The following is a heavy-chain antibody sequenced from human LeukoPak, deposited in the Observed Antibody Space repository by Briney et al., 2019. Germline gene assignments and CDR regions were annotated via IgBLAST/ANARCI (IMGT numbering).Heavy chain of an antibody. D-gene: IGHD1-26*01. Sequence: PGGSLRLSCVASGFTFNNYWMSWVRQAPGKGLEWVANIKRDGSAKYYVDSVKGRFTISRDNAKNSLYLQMNSLTAEDTAIYYCVKDPVGAILREGSWFDPWGQGTLVTVSS. CDR1: GFTFNNYW. CDR2: IKRDGSAK. V-gene: IGHV3-7*01. J-gene: IGHJ5*02. CDR3: VKDPVGAILREGSWFDP.